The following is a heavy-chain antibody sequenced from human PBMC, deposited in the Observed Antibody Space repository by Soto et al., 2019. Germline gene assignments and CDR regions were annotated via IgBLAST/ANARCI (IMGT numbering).Heavy chain of an antibody. V-gene: IGHV3-48*03. CDR2: ISSSGTI. CDR3: TKKKSVMYSGYDAFDI. J-gene: IGHJ3*02. D-gene: IGHD5-12*01. CDR1: GFTFSSYE. Sequence: GGSLRLSCAASGFTFSSYEMDWVRQAPGKGLEWVAYISSSGTILYGDSVKGRFTISRDNADNSLYLQMNSLTAEDTAVYYCTKKKSVMYSGYDAFDIWGRGTMVTV.